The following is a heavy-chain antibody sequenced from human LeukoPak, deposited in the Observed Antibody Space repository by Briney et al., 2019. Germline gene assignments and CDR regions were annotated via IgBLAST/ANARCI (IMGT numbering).Heavy chain of an antibody. D-gene: IGHD2-2*01. J-gene: IGHJ5*02. V-gene: IGHV1-69*13. CDR3: ARDLVVPAAHPYNWFDP. Sequence: GASVKVSCKASGGTFSSYAISWVRQAPGQGLEWMGGIIPIFGTANYAQKFQGRVTITADESTSTAYMELSSLRSEDTAVYYCARDLVVPAAHPYNWFDPWGQGTLVTVSS. CDR2: IIPIFGTA. CDR1: GGTFSSYA.